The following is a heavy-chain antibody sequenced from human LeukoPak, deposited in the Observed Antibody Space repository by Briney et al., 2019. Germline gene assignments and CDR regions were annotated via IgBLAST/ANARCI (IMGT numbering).Heavy chain of an antibody. V-gene: IGHV1-69*13. CDR2: IIPIFGTA. D-gene: IGHD3-22*01. CDR3: ARVPYYYDSSGFDY. J-gene: IGHJ4*02. Sequence: GASVKVSCKASGGTFSSYAISWVRQAPGQGLEWMGGIIPIFGTANYAQKFQGRVTITADESTSTAYMELSSLRSEDTAVYYCARVPYYYDSSGFDYWGQGTLVTVSS. CDR1: GGTFSSYA.